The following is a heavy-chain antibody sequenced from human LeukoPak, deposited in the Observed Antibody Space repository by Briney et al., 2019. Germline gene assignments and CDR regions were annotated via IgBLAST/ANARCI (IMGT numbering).Heavy chain of an antibody. CDR2: ISSSSSYI. Sequence: GGSLRLSCAASGFTFSSYSMNWVRQAPGKGLEWVSSISSSSSYIYYADSVKGRFTISRDNAKNSLYLQMNSLRAEDTAVYYCARGRGLAGGDYVDYWGQGTLVTVSS. D-gene: IGHD3-10*01. J-gene: IGHJ4*02. V-gene: IGHV3-21*04. CDR1: GFTFSSYS. CDR3: ARGRGLAGGDYVDY.